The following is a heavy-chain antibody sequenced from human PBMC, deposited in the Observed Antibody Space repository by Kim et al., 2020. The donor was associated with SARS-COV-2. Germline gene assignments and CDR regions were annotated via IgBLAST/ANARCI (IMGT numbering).Heavy chain of an antibody. CDR1: GGSFSGYY. J-gene: IGHJ4*02. D-gene: IGHD3-10*01. V-gene: IGHV4-34*01. CDR3: ARGPARYYGSGSYYIFDY. Sequence: SETLSLTCAVYGGSFSGYYWSWIRQPPGKGLEWIGEINHSGSTNYNPSLKSRVTISVDTSKNQFSLKLSSVTAADTAVYYCARGPARYYGSGSYYIFDYWGQGTLVTVSS. CDR2: INHSGST.